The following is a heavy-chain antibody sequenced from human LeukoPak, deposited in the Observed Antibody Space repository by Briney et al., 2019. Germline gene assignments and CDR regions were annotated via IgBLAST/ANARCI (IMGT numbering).Heavy chain of an antibody. CDR1: GGSFSGYY. D-gene: IGHD6-13*01. J-gene: IGHJ6*03. Sequence: SETLSLTCAVYGGSFSGYYWSWIRQPPGKGLEWIGEINHSGSTNYNPSLKSRVTISVDTSKNQFSLKLSSVTAADTAVYYCASREIAAAGTDYYYYMDVWGKGTTVTISS. V-gene: IGHV4-34*01. CDR2: INHSGST. CDR3: ASREIAAAGTDYYYYMDV.